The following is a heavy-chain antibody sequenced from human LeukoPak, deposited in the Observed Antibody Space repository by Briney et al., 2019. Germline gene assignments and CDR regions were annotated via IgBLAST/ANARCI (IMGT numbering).Heavy chain of an antibody. CDR2: INHSGST. CDR3: ARGKVVVVEARPYYYYYGMDV. Sequence: KASETLSLTCTVSGGSVSSGGYYWSWIRQPPGKGLEWIGEINHSGSTNYNPSLKSRVTISVDTSKNQFSLKLSSVTAADTAVYYCARGKVVVVEARPYYYYYGMDVWGQGTTVTVSS. J-gene: IGHJ6*02. CDR1: GGSVSSGGYY. V-gene: IGHV4-61*08. D-gene: IGHD2-2*01.